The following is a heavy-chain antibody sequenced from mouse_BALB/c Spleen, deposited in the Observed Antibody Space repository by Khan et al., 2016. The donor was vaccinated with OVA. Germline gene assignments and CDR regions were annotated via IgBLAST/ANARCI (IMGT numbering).Heavy chain of an antibody. CDR1: GYTFTNYG. Sequence: QIQLVQSGPELKKPGETVKISCKASGYTFTNYGTNWVKQAPGKGLKWMSWINTYTGEPTYTDDFKGRFAFSLEPSASTASLLLNNLKNAAMGPSFCARGASHWYFDGWGAVTTVTVSS. CDR2: INTYTGEP. V-gene: IGHV9-1*02. J-gene: IGHJ1*01. CDR3: ARGASHWYFDG.